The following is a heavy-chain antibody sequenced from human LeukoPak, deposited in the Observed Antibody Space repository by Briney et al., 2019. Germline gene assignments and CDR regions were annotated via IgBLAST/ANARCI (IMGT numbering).Heavy chain of an antibody. Sequence: PGGSLRLSCAASGFTFSGYTLHWVRQAPGKGLEWVAVISYDGSNKYYADSVKGRFSISRDNSKNTLYLQMNSLRAEDTAVYYCARDYDFWSGPDFDPWGQGTLVTVSS. CDR1: GFTFSGYT. CDR2: ISYDGSNK. J-gene: IGHJ5*02. D-gene: IGHD3-3*01. V-gene: IGHV3-30-3*01. CDR3: ARDYDFWSGPDFDP.